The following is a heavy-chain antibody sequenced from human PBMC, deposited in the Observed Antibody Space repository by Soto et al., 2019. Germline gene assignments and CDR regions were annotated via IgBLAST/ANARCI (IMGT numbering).Heavy chain of an antibody. Sequence: QLQLQESGPGLVKPSETLSLTCTVSGGSISSSSYYWGWIRQPPGKGLEWIGSIYYSGSTYYNPSLKSRVTISIDTSENHFSLKLSSVTAADTAVYYCARRSRQKLGSHYYYYIDVWGKGTTVTVSS. V-gene: IGHV4-39*02. CDR3: ARRSRQKLGSHYYYYIDV. CDR1: GGSISSSSYY. CDR2: IYYSGST. D-gene: IGHD6-13*01. J-gene: IGHJ6*03.